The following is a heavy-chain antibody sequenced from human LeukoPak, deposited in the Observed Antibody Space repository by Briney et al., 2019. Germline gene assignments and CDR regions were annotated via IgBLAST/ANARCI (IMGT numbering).Heavy chain of an antibody. CDR2: IYYSGST. J-gene: IGHJ4*02. CDR1: GGSISSSSYY. D-gene: IGHD3-22*01. CDR3: SYYYDSSGYYADC. V-gene: IGHV4-39*01. Sequence: PSETLSLTCTVSGGSISSSSYYWGWIRQPPGKGLEWIGSIYYSGSTYYNPSLKSRVTISVDTSKNQFSLKLSSVTAADTAVYYCSYYYDSSGYYADCWGQGTLVTVSS.